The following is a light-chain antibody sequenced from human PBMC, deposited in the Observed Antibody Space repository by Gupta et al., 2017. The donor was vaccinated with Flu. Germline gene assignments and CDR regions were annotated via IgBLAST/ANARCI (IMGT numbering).Light chain of an antibody. Sequence: QSALTQPASVSGSPGQSISISCTGTSSDIGGYNYVSWYQHHPGKAPKLMIYEVTYRPSGVSDRFSGSKSGNTASLTISGLQAEDEADYFCSSYTSTNTPVVFGGGTKLTVL. CDR2: EVT. J-gene: IGLJ2*01. CDR3: SSYTSTNTPVV. V-gene: IGLV2-14*01. CDR1: SSDIGGYNY.